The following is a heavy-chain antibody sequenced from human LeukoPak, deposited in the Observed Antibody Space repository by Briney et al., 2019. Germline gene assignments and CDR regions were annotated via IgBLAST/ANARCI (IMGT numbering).Heavy chain of an antibody. CDR2: VNHSGSA. V-gene: IGHV4-34*01. Sequence: SETLSLTCAVYGASFNDYYWSWIRHSPTKGLEWTGEVNHSGSARYNPSLKSRVTISADKSKNQFFLRLSPVAAADSGVYYCARERASNNHDNWFDPWGQGTLVTVSS. J-gene: IGHJ5*02. CDR1: GASFNDYY. CDR3: ARERASNNHDNWFDP.